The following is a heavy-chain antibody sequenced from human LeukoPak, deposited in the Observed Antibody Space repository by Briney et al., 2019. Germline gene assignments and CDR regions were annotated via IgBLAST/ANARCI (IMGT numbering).Heavy chain of an antibody. Sequence: ASVKVSCKASGYTFTSYGISWVRQAPGQGLEWMGWISAYNGNTNYAQKLQGRVTMTTDTSTSTAYMELRSLRSDDTAVYYCARDSSAYYYDSRGYYLGIKSYYFDYWGQGTLVTVSS. CDR3: ARDSSAYYYDSRGYYLGIKSYYFDY. CDR1: GYTFTSYG. CDR2: ISAYNGNT. D-gene: IGHD3-22*01. J-gene: IGHJ4*02. V-gene: IGHV1-18*01.